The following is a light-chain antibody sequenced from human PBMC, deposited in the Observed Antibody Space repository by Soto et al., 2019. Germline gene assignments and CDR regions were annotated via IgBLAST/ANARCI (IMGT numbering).Light chain of an antibody. CDR3: TSYTSNITQV. V-gene: IGLV2-14*01. Sequence: QSALTQPASVSGSPGQSITISCTGTSSDVGGYNYVSWYQQHPGKAPKLMIYDVSNRPSGVSNRFSGSKSGNTASLIISGLQAEDEADYYCTSYTSNITQVFGGGTKLTVL. J-gene: IGLJ2*01. CDR1: SSDVGGYNY. CDR2: DVS.